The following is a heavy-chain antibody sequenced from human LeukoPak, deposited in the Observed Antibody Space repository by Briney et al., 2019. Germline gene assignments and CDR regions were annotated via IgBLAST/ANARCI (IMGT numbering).Heavy chain of an antibody. CDR1: GFTFSSYS. Sequence: GGSLGLSCAASGFTFSSYSMNWVRQAPGKGLEWVSSISSSSYIYYADSVKGRFTISRDNAKNSLYLQMNSLRAEDTAVYYCARDGYQLPNYYYYCMDVWGRGTTVTVSS. D-gene: IGHD2-2*01. CDR2: ISSSSYI. CDR3: ARDGYQLPNYYYYCMDV. V-gene: IGHV3-21*01. J-gene: IGHJ6*03.